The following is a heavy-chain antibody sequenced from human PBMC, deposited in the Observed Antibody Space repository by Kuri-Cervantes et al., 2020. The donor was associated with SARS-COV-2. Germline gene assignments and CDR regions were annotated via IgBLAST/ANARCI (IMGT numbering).Heavy chain of an antibody. J-gene: IGHJ5*02. D-gene: IGHD6-19*01. V-gene: IGHV3-48*01. CDR2: ISSSSSTI. CDR3: ARDWYSSSHGYWFDP. CDR1: GFTFSSYS. Sequence: GGSLRLSCAASGFTFSSYSMNWVRQAPGEGLEWVSSISSSSSTIYYADSVKGRFTISRGNAKNSLYLQMNSLRAEDTAVYYCARDWYSSSHGYWFDPWGQGTLVTVSS.